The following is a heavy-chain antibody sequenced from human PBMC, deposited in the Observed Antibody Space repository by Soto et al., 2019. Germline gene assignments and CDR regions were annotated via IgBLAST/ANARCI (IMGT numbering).Heavy chain of an antibody. V-gene: IGHV4-59*01. CDR2: IYYSGST. CDR3: ARATYVSNNPFDY. Sequence: SETLSLTCTVSGGSISSYYWSWIRQPPGKGLEWIGYIYYSGSTNYNPSLKSRVTISVDTSKNQFSLKLSSVTAADTAVYYCARATYVSNNPFDYWGQGTLVTVSS. CDR1: GGSISSYY. J-gene: IGHJ4*02. D-gene: IGHD3-16*01.